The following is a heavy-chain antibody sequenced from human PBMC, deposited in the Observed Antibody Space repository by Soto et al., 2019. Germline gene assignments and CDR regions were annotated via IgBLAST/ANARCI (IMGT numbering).Heavy chain of an antibody. Sequence: GGSLRLSCAASGFTFSSYSMNWVRQAPGKGLEWVSSISSSSSYIYYADSVKGRFTISRDNAKNSLYLQMNSLRAEDTAVYYCARDGQYCSSTSCYGPDAFDIWGQGTMVTVSS. J-gene: IGHJ3*02. V-gene: IGHV3-21*01. CDR1: GFTFSSYS. D-gene: IGHD2-2*01. CDR3: ARDGQYCSSTSCYGPDAFDI. CDR2: ISSSSSYI.